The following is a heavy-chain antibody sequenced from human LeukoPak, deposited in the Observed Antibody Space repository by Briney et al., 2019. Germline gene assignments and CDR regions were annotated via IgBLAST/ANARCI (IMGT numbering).Heavy chain of an antibody. D-gene: IGHD4-17*01. CDR2: MRNKANGYTT. J-gene: IGHJ5*02. Sequence: GGSLRLSCAVSGFTLSDYYMDWVRQAPRKGLEWVGRMRNKANGYTTEYAASVKGRFSISRDDSKNSLYLQMNSLKTEDTAVYYCTTYGVIDPWGQGTLVTVSS. CDR1: GFTLSDYY. CDR3: TTYGVIDP. V-gene: IGHV3-72*01.